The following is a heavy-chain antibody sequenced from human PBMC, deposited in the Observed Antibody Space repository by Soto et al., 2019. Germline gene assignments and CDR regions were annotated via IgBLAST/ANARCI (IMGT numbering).Heavy chain of an antibody. D-gene: IGHD6-19*01. V-gene: IGHV3-30*03. CDR1: GFTFNNYG. J-gene: IGHJ5*01. CDR3: ARDWGSSGWFNWFDS. CDR2: LSHDGTIA. Sequence: QVQLVESGGGVVQPGRSLTLSCEASGFTFNNYGMHWVRQAPGKGLEWVAMLSHDGTIAYYGDSVRGRFTVSRDESKNTHYLQMNSLRPEDTAVYYCARDWGSSGWFNWFDSWGQGTLVTVSS.